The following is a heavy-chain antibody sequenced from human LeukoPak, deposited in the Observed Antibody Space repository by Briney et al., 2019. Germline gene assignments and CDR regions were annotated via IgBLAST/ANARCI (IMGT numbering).Heavy chain of an antibody. CDR2: INSDGSST. V-gene: IGHV3-74*01. CDR1: GFTFSSQW. CDR3: ARDVRGGLKD. Sequence: GGSVRRSSAGYGFTFSSQWMHWERHAQGKGLVWVSRINSDGSSTSYADSVKGRFTISRDNAKDTLELQMNSLRAEDTAVYYCARDVRGGLKDWGQGTLVTVSS. D-gene: IGHD2-15*01. J-gene: IGHJ4*02.